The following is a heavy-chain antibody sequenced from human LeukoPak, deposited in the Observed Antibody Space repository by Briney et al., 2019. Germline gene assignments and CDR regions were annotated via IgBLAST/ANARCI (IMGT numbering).Heavy chain of an antibody. CDR3: ARQAGSSPYYFDY. D-gene: IGHD3-10*01. J-gene: IGHJ4*02. CDR2: IYYSGST. CDR1: GGSISSSSYY. V-gene: IGHV4-39*01. Sequence: SETLSLTCTVSGGSISSSSYYWGWIRQPPGKGLEWIGSIYYSGSTYYNPSLKSRVTISVDTSKNQFSLKLSPVTAADTAVYYCARQAGSSPYYFDYWGQGTLVTVSS.